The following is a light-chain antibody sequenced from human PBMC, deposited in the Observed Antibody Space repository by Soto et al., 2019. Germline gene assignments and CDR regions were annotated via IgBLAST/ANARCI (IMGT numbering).Light chain of an antibody. J-gene: IGLJ1*01. V-gene: IGLV2-11*01. CDR3: CSYAGRYTFV. CDR2: DVT. Sequence: QSALTQPRSVSGSPGQSVTISCTGTRSDISPYNYVSWYQQRPGKAPKLMIFDVTQRPSGVPDRFSASKSGNTASLTISGLQAEDEADYYCCSYAGRYTFVFGAETKLTVL. CDR1: RSDISPYNY.